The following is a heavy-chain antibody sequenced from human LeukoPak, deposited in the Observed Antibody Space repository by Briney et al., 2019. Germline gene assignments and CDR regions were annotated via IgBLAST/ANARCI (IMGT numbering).Heavy chain of an antibody. J-gene: IGHJ4*02. CDR3: ARDSYGGNWSLGY. CDR1: GFTFTGYY. V-gene: IGHV1-2*02. CDR2: VNPNNGGT. D-gene: IGHD4-23*01. Sequence: ASMKLSCKASGFTFTGYYIHWVRQAPGQGLEWMGWVNPNNGGTNYAQMFQGRVTMTSDTSISTAYMELSRLTSDDTAVYYCARDSYGGNWSLGYWGQGTLVTVSS.